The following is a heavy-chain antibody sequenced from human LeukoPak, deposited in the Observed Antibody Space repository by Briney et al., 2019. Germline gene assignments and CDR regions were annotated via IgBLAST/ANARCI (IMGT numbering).Heavy chain of an antibody. Sequence: PSETLSLTCTVSGYSISSGYYWGWIRQPPGKGLEWIGSIYHSGSTYYNPSLKSRVTISVDTSKNQFSLKLSSVTAADTAVYYCASLYGDYPYWGQGTLVTVSS. V-gene: IGHV4-38-2*02. J-gene: IGHJ4*02. CDR3: ASLYGDYPY. CDR2: IYHSGST. CDR1: GYSISSGYY. D-gene: IGHD4-17*01.